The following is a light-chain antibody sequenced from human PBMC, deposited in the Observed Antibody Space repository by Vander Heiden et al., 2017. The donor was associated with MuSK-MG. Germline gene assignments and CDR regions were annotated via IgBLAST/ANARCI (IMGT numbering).Light chain of an antibody. Sequence: QSALTQPASVSGSTGQSITISCCVNSRHVGSYSSVSWYQKHTGKAPKRMIYEGSNRPSGVSNRFSGSKSDNTASLTISGRQAEDEGDYYCGADAGSSSLRVFGGGTKLTVL. J-gene: IGLJ3*02. V-gene: IGLV2-23*01. CDR2: EGS. CDR1: SRHVGSYSS. CDR3: GADAGSSSLRV.